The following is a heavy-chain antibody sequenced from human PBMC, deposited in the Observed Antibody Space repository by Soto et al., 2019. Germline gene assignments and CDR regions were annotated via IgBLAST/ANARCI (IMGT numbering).Heavy chain of an antibody. J-gene: IGHJ4*02. CDR1: GYAFNTNS. V-gene: IGHV5-51*01. Sequence: PKISCRGPGYAFNTNSFGWVRQLPGRGLEWVGIMYPGDSDTRLLPSIQGHVTLSADVTVSSAFLLWRYLNSSNSGIYFCARLPRDCNKTSHYYVDHWGQGTSVTVSS. CDR3: ARLPRDCNKTSHYYVDH. CDR2: MYPGDSDT. D-gene: IGHD3-10*01.